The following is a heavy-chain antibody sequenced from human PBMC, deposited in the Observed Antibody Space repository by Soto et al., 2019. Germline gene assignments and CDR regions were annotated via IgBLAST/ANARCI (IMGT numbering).Heavy chain of an antibody. Sequence: VGSLRLSCAASGFTFSNYAMSWVRQAPGKGLEWVSAISGSGGSTYYADSVKGRFTISRDNSKNTLYLQMNSLRAEDTAVYYCAKPFGHYYYYYGMDVWGQGTTVTVSS. D-gene: IGHD3-10*01. CDR2: ISGSGGST. V-gene: IGHV3-23*01. CDR3: AKPFGHYYYYYGMDV. CDR1: GFTFSNYA. J-gene: IGHJ6*02.